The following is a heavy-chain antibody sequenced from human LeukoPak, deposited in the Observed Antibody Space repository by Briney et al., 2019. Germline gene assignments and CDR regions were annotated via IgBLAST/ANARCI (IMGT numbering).Heavy chain of an antibody. V-gene: IGHV4-4*02. CDR2: IFYTGSP. CDR3: ARDGNSYYDY. D-gene: IGHD4-11*01. CDR1: GGSINNHKW. J-gene: IGHJ4*02. Sequence: PSETLSLTCAVSGGSINNHKWWSWIRQSPGKGLEWLGEIFYTGSPNYNPSFQSRITMSVDKSNNQFSLILTSVTVAGTAVYYCARDGNSYYDYWGQGIMVTVTS.